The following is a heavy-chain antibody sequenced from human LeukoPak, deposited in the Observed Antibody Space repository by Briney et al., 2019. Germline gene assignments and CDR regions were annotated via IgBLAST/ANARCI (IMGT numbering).Heavy chain of an antibody. D-gene: IGHD3-3*01. CDR3: AKGSSYDFWSDYXPXXXYYYYGMDV. J-gene: IGHJ6*02. Sequence: PGGSLRLSCAASGFTFSSYAMHWVRQAPGKGLEWVAVISYDGSNKYYADSVKGRFTISRDNSKNTLYLQMNSLRAEDTAVYYCAKGSSYDFWSDYXPXXXYYYYGMDVWGQGTTVT. CDR1: GFTFSSYA. V-gene: IGHV3-30-3*01. CDR2: ISYDGSNK.